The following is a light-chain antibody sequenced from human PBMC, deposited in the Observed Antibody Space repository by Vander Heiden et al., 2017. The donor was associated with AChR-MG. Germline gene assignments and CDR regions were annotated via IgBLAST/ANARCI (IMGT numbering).Light chain of an antibody. J-gene: IGLJ3*02. CDR1: SSDVGSYNR. CDR3: SLYTSSTTLWV. V-gene: IGLV2-18*01. CDR2: EVS. Sequence: QSALTQPPSVSGSPGQSVTISCTGTSSDVGSYNRISWYQQPPGTAPKLMIYEVSNRPSGVPDRFSGSKSGDTASLTISGLQAEDEADYYCSLYTSSTTLWVFGGGTRLTLL.